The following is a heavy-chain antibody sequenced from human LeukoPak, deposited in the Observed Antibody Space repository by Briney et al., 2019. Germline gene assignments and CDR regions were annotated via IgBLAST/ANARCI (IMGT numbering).Heavy chain of an antibody. CDR3: AKDPSRLGSYPYNWFDP. Sequence: GGSLRLSCAASGFTFSSYAMHWVRQAPGKGLEWVAVISYDGSNKYYADSVKGRFTISRDNSKNTLYLQMNSLRAEDTAVYYCAKDPSRLGSYPYNWFDPWGQGTLVTVSS. D-gene: IGHD1-26*01. J-gene: IGHJ5*02. CDR2: ISYDGSNK. V-gene: IGHV3-30*04. CDR1: GFTFSSYA.